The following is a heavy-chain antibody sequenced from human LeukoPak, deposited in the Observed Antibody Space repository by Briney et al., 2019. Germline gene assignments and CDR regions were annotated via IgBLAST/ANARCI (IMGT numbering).Heavy chain of an antibody. CDR3: ARVSSTVAGSDYLAY. J-gene: IGHJ4*02. CDR1: GFTFSDHF. Sequence: GGSLRLSCATSGFTFSDHFMDWVRQAPGKGLEWVGRIRKRPNSYTTGYAASVQGRFTISRDDSKNSLYLQMYSLKTEDTAVYYCARVSSTVAGSDYLAYWGQGTQVTISS. D-gene: IGHD6-19*01. CDR2: IRKRPNSYTT. V-gene: IGHV3-72*01.